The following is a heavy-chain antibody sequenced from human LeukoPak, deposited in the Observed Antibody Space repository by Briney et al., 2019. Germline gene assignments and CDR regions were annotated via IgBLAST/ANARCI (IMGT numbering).Heavy chain of an antibody. D-gene: IGHD3-3*01. J-gene: IGHJ4*02. CDR3: ARSYYDFWSGYYGGPDY. CDR1: GGSISSGDYY. CDR2: IYYSGST. Sequence: SETLSLTCTVSGGSISSGDYYWSWIRQPPGKGLEWIGYIYYSGSTYYNPSLKSRVTISVDTSKNQFSLKLSSVTAADTAVYYCARSYYDFWSGYYGGPDYWGQGTLVTVSS. V-gene: IGHV4-30-4*01.